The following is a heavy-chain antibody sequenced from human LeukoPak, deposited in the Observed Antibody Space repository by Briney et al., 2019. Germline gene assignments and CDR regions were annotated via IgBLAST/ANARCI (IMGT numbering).Heavy chain of an antibody. J-gene: IGHJ4*02. V-gene: IGHV3-7*01. CDR3: ARGNNYVSYYFDY. CDR2: IKEDGSER. CDR1: GFTFSSYW. Sequence: PGGSLRLSCGVSGFTFSSYWMSWVRQAPGEGLEWVANIKEDGSERYYVDSVKGRFTISRDNAKSSLYLQMNSLRAEDTAVYYCARGNNYVSYYFDYWGQGTLVTVSS. D-gene: IGHD3-10*02.